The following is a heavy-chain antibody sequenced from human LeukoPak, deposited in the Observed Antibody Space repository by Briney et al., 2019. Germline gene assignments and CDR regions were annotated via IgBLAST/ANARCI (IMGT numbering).Heavy chain of an antibody. CDR3: ASGHFVPVGAFDL. CDR2: ISYDGSNK. CDR1: GFTFSSYA. D-gene: IGHD2-21*01. Sequence: PGRSLRLSCAASGFTFSSYAMHWVRQAPGKGLEWVAVISYDGSNKYYADSVKGRFTISRDNAKNSLYLQMNSLRAEDTAVYYCASGHFVPVGAFDLWGRGTMVTVSS. V-gene: IGHV3-30*04. J-gene: IGHJ3*01.